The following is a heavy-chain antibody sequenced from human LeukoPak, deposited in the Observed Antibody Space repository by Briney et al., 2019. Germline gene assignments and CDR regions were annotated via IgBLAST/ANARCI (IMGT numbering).Heavy chain of an antibody. D-gene: IGHD3-3*01. CDR1: GYTLTELS. CDR3: ATQGDLWSGYSAPLEY. J-gene: IGHJ4*02. CDR2: FDPEDGET. V-gene: IGHV1-24*01. Sequence: ASVKVSCKVSGYTLTELSMHWVRQAPGKGLEWMGGFDPEDGETIYAQKFQGRVTMTEDTSTDTAYMELSSLRSEDTAVYYCATQGDLWSGYSAPLEYWGQGTLVTVSS.